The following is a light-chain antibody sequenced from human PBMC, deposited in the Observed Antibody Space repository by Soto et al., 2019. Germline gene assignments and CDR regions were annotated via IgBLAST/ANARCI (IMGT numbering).Light chain of an antibody. CDR1: QSVALS. V-gene: IGKV1-39*01. CDR2: DAF. Sequence: DIQMTQSPSSLSASVGDTVTMTCRASQSVALSVNWYQQKTEKAAKLLIYDAFTLESRGPSRFSGSGSRKEITLTIRSLQPEDFATYYCQQSIRSPSTFGQGTRLE. J-gene: IGKJ5*01. CDR3: QQSIRSPST.